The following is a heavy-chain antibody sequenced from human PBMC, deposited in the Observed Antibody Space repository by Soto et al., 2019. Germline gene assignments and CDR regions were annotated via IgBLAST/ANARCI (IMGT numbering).Heavy chain of an antibody. CDR3: LADIPKYIAAAGIYHF. J-gene: IGHJ4*02. D-gene: IGHD6-13*01. CDR1: GFTFSNAW. Sequence: GGSLRLSCAASGFTFSNAWMNWVRQAPGKGLEWVGRIKSKTDGGTTDYAAPVKGRFTISRDDSKNTLYLQMNSLKTEDTAVYYCLADIPKYIAAAGIYHFGGQGTLVTVSS. V-gene: IGHV3-15*07. CDR2: IKSKTDGGTT.